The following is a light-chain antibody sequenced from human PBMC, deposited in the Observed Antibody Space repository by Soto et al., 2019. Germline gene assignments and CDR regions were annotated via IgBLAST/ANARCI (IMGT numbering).Light chain of an antibody. CDR1: HSFSTSY. J-gene: IGKJ4*01. V-gene: IGKV3-20*01. CDR3: QQYSTSPLT. CDR2: AAS. Sequence: MVLTQSPGTLSLSPGERATLSCSASHSFSTSYLAWYHQKPGQAPRLLIFAASSRAPGIPDRFSGSGSGTDFTLTIDRLEPEDFAVYYCQQYSTSPLTFGGGTKVDI.